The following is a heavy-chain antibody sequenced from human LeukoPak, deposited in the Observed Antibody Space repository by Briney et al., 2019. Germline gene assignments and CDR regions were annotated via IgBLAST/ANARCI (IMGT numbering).Heavy chain of an antibody. CDR2: MYYSGNT. CDR1: GGSISSSSYY. CDR3: ARGLRVKNWFDP. V-gene: IGHV4-39*07. D-gene: IGHD2-21*02. Sequence: PSETLSLTCTVSGGSISSSSYYWGWIRQPPGKGLEWIGSMYYSGNTNYNPSLKSRVTISVDTSKNQFSLKLSSVTAADTAVYYCARGLRVKNWFDPWGQGTLVTVSS. J-gene: IGHJ5*02.